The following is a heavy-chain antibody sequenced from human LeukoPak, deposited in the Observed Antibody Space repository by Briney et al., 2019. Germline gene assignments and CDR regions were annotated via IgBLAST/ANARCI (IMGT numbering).Heavy chain of an antibody. D-gene: IGHD3-10*02. CDR1: GFSFSNAW. Sequence: GGSLRLSCAASGFSFSNAWMSWVRQAPGKGLWWVANIKQDGSEKYYVDSVKGGFTTSRDNAKNSLFLQMNSLRAEDTAVYYCATTMWDEGAFDIWGQGTMVTVSS. J-gene: IGHJ3*02. V-gene: IGHV3-7*02. CDR2: IKQDGSEK. CDR3: ATTMWDEGAFDI.